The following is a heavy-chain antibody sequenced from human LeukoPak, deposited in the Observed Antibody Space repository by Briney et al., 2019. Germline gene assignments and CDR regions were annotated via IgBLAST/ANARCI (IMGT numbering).Heavy chain of an antibody. V-gene: IGHV3-30*18. CDR3: AKDSYDRSGYYYYYFAY. Sequence: PGRSLRLSCAASGFTFSTYVIHWVRQAPGKGLEWVAVISYDGSNKYYADSVKGRFTISRDNSKNTLYLQMNSLRAGDTAVYYCAKDSYDRSGYYYYYFAYWGQGTQVTVSS. D-gene: IGHD3-22*01. CDR1: GFTFSTYV. J-gene: IGHJ4*02. CDR2: ISYDGSNK.